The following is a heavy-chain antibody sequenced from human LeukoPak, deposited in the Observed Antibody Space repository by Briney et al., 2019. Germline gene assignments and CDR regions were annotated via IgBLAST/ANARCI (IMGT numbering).Heavy chain of an antibody. V-gene: IGHV1-8*01. CDR1: GYTFTSYD. CDR2: MNPDSGNT. Sequence: ASVKVSCTASGYTFTSYDINWVRQATGQGLEWMGWMNPDSGNTGYAQKFQGRVTMTRNTSISTAYMEPSSLRSEDTAVYYCAKRGYSYGEFDYWGQGTLVTVSS. D-gene: IGHD5-18*01. J-gene: IGHJ4*02. CDR3: AKRGYSYGEFDY.